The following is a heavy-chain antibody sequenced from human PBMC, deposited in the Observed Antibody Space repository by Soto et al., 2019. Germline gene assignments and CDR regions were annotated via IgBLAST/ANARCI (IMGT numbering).Heavy chain of an antibody. CDR3: VRGVLS. Sequence: QVQLQESGPGLVKASQTLSFTCNVSGGSISSGGYYWTWNRQHPGKGLEWIGNIAHSGRNFYNPSLNSRVSISVDTSKNQCSLKLSSVTAADTAVYFCVRGVLSWGQGTLVTVSS. CDR2: IAHSGRN. J-gene: IGHJ1*01. CDR1: GGSISSGGYY. D-gene: IGHD3-10*01. V-gene: IGHV4-31*03.